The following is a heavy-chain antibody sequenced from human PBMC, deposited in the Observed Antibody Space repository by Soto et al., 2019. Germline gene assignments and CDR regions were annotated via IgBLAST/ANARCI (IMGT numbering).Heavy chain of an antibody. CDR1: GFTVSSNY. CDR3: ARDGIDSSGHHWYFDL. J-gene: IGHJ2*01. Sequence: EVPLVESGGGLVQPGGSLRLSCAASGFTVSSNYMSWVRQAPGKGLEWVSVIYSGGSTYYADSVKGRFTISRDNSKNTLYLQMSSLRAEDTAVYYCARDGIDSSGHHWYFDLWGRGTLVTVSS. V-gene: IGHV3-66*01. CDR2: IYSGGST. D-gene: IGHD3-22*01.